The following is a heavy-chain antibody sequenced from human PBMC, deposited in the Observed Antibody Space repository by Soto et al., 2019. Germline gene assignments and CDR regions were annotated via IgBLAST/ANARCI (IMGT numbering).Heavy chain of an antibody. CDR1: GFTVSSNY. J-gene: IGHJ3*02. D-gene: IGHD6-13*01. Sequence: EVQLVESGGGLIQPGGSLRLSCAASGFTVSSNYMSWVRQAPGKGLEWVSVIYSGGSTYYADSVKGRFTISRDNSKNTLYLQMNSLRAEDTAVYYCAREAAEQQLGDAFDIWGQGTMVTVSS. CDR3: AREAAEQQLGDAFDI. CDR2: IYSGGST. V-gene: IGHV3-53*01.